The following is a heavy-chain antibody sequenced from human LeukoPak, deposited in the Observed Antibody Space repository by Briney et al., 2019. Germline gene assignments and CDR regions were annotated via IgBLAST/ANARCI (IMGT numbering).Heavy chain of an antibody. J-gene: IGHJ4*02. CDR1: GITFSSYW. Sequence: GGSLRLSCAASGITFSSYWMSWVRQAPGKGLEWVSAIDSSTTRIYYANSVRGRFTISRDNAKNSLDLQMNSLRAEDTAVYYCVRGGTYCDSTCKGADYWGQGTLVAVSA. CDR2: IDSSTTRI. CDR3: VRGGTYCDSTCKGADY. V-gene: IGHV3-21*01. D-gene: IGHD2/OR15-2a*01.